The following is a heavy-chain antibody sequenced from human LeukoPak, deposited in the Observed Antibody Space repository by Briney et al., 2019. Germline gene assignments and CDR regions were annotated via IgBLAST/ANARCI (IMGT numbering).Heavy chain of an antibody. CDR3: AKDGGYCSSTSCYLNYYYYYMDV. J-gene: IGHJ6*03. D-gene: IGHD2-2*01. CDR2: ISSSSSYI. V-gene: IGHV3-21*01. Sequence: PGGSLRLSCAASGFTFSSYSMNWVRQAPGKGLEWVSSISSSSSYIYYADSVKGRSTISRDNSKNTLYLQMNSLRAEDTAVYYCAKDGGYCSSTSCYLNYYYYYMDVWGKGTTVTVSS. CDR1: GFTFSSYS.